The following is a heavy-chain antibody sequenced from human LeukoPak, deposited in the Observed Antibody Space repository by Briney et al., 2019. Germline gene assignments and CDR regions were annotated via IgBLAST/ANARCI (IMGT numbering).Heavy chain of an antibody. CDR2: IYHSGST. Sequence: PSETLSLTCTVSGYSISSGYYWGWIRQPPGKGLEWIGSIYHSGSTYYNPSLKSRVTISVDTSKNQFSLKLSSVTAADTAVYYCAREPRGMIVVLGDAFDIWGQGTMVTVSS. V-gene: IGHV4-38-2*02. CDR1: GYSISSGYY. CDR3: AREPRGMIVVLGDAFDI. J-gene: IGHJ3*02. D-gene: IGHD3-22*01.